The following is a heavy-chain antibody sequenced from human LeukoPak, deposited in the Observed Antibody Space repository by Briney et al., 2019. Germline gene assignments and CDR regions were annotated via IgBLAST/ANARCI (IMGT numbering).Heavy chain of an antibody. V-gene: IGHV4-61*02. CDR2: IYTSGST. CDR3: ATLNRYSIEDY. CDR1: GGSISSGNYY. J-gene: IGHJ4*02. Sequence: DPSETLSLTCTVSGGSISSGNYYWSWIRQPAGKGLEWIGRIYTSGSTNYNPSLKSRVTISVDTSKNQFSLKLSSVTAADTAVYYCATLNRYSIEDYWGQGTLVTVSS. D-gene: IGHD5-18*01.